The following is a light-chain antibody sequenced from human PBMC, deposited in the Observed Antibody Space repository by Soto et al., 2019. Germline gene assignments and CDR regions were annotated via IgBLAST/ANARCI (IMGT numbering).Light chain of an antibody. CDR1: SSDVGAYEH. J-gene: IGLJ1*01. V-gene: IGLV2-14*03. CDR2: DVN. CDR3: SSYSTTNILV. Sequence: QSVLTHPASVSGSPGQSFTISCTGASSDVGAYEHVSWYQQHPGRAPKLILYDVNNRPSGVSNHFSGSKSGNTASLVISGLQANDEADYYCSSYSTTNILVFGSGTKSPS.